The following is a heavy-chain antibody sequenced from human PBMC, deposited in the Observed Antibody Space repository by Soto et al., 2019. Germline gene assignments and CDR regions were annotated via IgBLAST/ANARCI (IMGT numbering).Heavy chain of an antibody. CDR1: GQYIKSNFW. J-gene: IGHJ4*02. V-gene: IGHV4-4*02. Sequence: PSETLSLTCLVSGQYIKSNFWWAWVRQSPGKDLEWIGEIYHSGSAIYTPSLKNRVTLSLDESKNEFSLNMDSVTAADTAMYYCARHYGSRSSPLGFDYWDQGTLVTVSS. CDR3: ARHYGSRSSPLGFDY. D-gene: IGHD3-10*01. CDR2: IYHSGSA.